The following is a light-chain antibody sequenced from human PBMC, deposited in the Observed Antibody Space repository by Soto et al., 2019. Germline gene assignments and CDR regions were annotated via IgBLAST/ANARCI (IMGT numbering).Light chain of an antibody. CDR2: GAS. CDR1: QSVSSNY. CDR3: QQYGRSPFT. J-gene: IGKJ3*01. V-gene: IGKV3-20*01. Sequence: EIVMTQSPGTLSLSPGERATLSCRASQSVSSNYLAWFHQKPGQPPRLLIYGASSRATGIPDRFSGSGSGTDFTLTISRLEPEDFAVYYCQQYGRSPFTFGPGTKVDIK.